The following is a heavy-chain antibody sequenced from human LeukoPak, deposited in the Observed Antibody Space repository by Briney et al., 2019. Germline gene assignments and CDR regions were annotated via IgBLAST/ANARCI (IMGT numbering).Heavy chain of an antibody. CDR2: INTDGSRI. Sequence: GGSLRLSRAASGFTFSNYWMHWVRQAPGKGLVWVSRINTDGSRITYADSVKGRFTISRDNAMNTVYLQMNSLRAEDTAVYYCARKSRTGSSSSGEFDYWGQGSLVTVSS. V-gene: IGHV3-74*01. CDR1: GFTFSNYW. CDR3: ARKSRTGSSSSGEFDY. J-gene: IGHJ4*02. D-gene: IGHD6-6*01.